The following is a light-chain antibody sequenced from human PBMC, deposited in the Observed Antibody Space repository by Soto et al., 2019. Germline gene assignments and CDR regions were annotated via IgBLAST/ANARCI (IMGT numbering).Light chain of an antibody. Sequence: QSVLTQPPSASGTPGQRVTISCSGSSSNIGSNHVYWYQQFPGMAPKLLMYRSDQRPTGVSDRFSGSKSGTSASLAISGLRSDDEADYYCSARDDILSGVVFGGGTKVPVL. CDR1: SSNIGSNH. CDR2: RSD. CDR3: SARDDILSGVV. V-gene: IGLV1-47*01. J-gene: IGLJ2*01.